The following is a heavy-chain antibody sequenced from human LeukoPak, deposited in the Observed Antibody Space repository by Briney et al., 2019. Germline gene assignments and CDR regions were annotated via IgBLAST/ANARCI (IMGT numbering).Heavy chain of an antibody. J-gene: IGHJ4*02. Sequence: PSETLSLTCTVSGGSISGYYWSWIRQPPGKGLEWIGYIYYSGSTNYNPSLKSRVTISVDTSKNQFSLKLSSVTAADTAVYYCARGPPPDFDYWGQGTLVTVSS. CDR2: IYYSGST. CDR3: ARGPPPDFDY. V-gene: IGHV4-59*12. CDR1: GGSISGYY.